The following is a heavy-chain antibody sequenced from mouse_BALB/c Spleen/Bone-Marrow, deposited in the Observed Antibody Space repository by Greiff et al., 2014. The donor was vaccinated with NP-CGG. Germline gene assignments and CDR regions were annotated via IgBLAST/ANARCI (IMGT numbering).Heavy chain of an antibody. CDR3: ANDWFAY. CDR1: GFNIKDTY. CDR2: IDPANGNT. Sequence: VQLKESGAELVKPEASVKLSCTASGFNIKDTYMHWVKQRPEQGLEWIGRIDPANGNTKYDPKFQGKATITADTSSNTAHLHLSSLTSEDTAVYYCANDWFAYWGQGTLVTVSA. J-gene: IGHJ3*01. D-gene: IGHD2-3*01. V-gene: IGHV14-3*02.